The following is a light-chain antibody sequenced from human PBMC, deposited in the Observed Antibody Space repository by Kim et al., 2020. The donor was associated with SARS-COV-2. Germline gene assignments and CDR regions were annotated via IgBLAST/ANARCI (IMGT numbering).Light chain of an antibody. Sequence: GQRVTNSCSGSFANVGRNTVNWYQRLPGTAPKLLSFGYNQRPSGVPDRFSGSKSGTSASLAISGLQSEDEADYYCAAWDDNLNGVGFGGGTQLTVL. CDR2: GYN. CDR3: AAWDDNLNGVG. CDR1: FANVGRNT. V-gene: IGLV1-44*01. J-gene: IGLJ2*01.